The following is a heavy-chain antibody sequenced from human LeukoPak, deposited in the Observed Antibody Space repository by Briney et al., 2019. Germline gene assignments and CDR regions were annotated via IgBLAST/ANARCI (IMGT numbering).Heavy chain of an antibody. CDR3: AREGRMGTADAFDV. D-gene: IGHD1-14*01. V-gene: IGHV3-13*01. CDR2: VGIAGDT. Sequence: GGSLRLSCAASGFTFNNYEMHWVRQTAGKGLEWVSVVGIAGDTFYAGSVKGRFSISRDNAESSLFLQMNSLRAGDTAVYYCAREGRMGTADAFDVWGQGTMVTVSS. CDR1: GFTFNNYE. J-gene: IGHJ3*01.